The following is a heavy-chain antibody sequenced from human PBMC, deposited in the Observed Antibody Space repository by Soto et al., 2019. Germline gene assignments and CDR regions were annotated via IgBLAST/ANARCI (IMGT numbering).Heavy chain of an antibody. Sequence: PGGSLRLSCAASGFTFSSYGMHWVRQAPGKGLEWVAVIWYDGSNKYYADSVKGRFTISRDNSKNTLYLQMNSLRAEDTAVYYCAREKYCSSTSCYYYYYGMDVWGQGTTVTVSS. V-gene: IGHV3-33*01. D-gene: IGHD2-2*01. CDR3: AREKYCSSTSCYYYYYGMDV. J-gene: IGHJ6*02. CDR1: GFTFSSYG. CDR2: IWYDGSNK.